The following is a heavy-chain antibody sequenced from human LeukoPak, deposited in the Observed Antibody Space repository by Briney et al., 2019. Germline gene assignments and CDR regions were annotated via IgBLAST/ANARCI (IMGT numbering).Heavy chain of an antibody. V-gene: IGHV3-74*01. D-gene: IGHD2-21*01. CDR1: GFTFKSYW. CDR3: TRYRMVSYYFDN. J-gene: IGHJ4*02. CDR2: INTDGSTT. Sequence: GGSLRLSCAASGFTFKSYWMYWVRQAPGKGLVWVSRINTDGSTTTYADSVKGRFTISRDNANNMVYLQMNSLRAEDTAVYYCTRYRMVSYYFDNWGQGSLVTVSS.